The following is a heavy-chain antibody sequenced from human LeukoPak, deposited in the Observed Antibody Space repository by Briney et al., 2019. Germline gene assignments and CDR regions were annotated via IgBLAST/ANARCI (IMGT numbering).Heavy chain of an antibody. V-gene: IGHV4-34*01. Sequence: SETLSLTCAVYVGSFSGYYWSWIRQPPGKGLEWIGQINHSGSTNYNPSLKSRVTISVDTSKNPFSVKLNSVTAADTAVYYCARGDSNFPFDYWGQGTLVTVSS. D-gene: IGHD4-11*01. J-gene: IGHJ4*02. CDR1: VGSFSGYY. CDR3: ARGDSNFPFDY. CDR2: INHSGST.